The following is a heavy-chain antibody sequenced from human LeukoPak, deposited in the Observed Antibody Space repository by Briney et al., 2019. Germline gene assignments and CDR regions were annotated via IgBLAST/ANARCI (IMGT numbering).Heavy chain of an antibody. V-gene: IGHV5-51*01. J-gene: IGHJ4*02. D-gene: IGHD2-2*01. Sequence: GESLKISCKGSGYSFTSYWTGWVRQMPGKGLEWMGIIYPGDSDTRYSPSFQGQVTISADKSISTAYLQWSSLKASDTAMYYCARVRSGYCSSTSCVGFDYWGQGTLVTVSS. CDR1: GYSFTSYW. CDR3: ARVRSGYCSSTSCVGFDY. CDR2: IYPGDSDT.